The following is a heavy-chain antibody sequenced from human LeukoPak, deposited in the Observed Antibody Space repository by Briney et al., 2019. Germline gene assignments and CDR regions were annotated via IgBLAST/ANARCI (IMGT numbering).Heavy chain of an antibody. CDR3: TRHGGAGSGYYSENYYYYGMDA. CDR1: GFTFSGSA. V-gene: IGHV3-73*01. CDR2: IRSKANSYAT. Sequence: GGSLRLSCAASGFTFSGSAMHWVRQASGKGLEWVGRIRSKANSYATAYAGSVKGRFTISRDDSKNTAYLQMNSLKTEDTAVYYCTRHGGAGSGYYSENYYYYGMDAWGQGTTVTVSS. J-gene: IGHJ6*02. D-gene: IGHD3-3*01.